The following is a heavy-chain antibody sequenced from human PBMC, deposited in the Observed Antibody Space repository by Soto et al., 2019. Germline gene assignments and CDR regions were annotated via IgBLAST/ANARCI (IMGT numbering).Heavy chain of an antibody. V-gene: IGHV3-15*01. CDR1: GFTFSNAW. CDR3: TTDRNHWNYGRDGMEV. D-gene: IGHD1-7*01. Sequence: EVQLVESGGGLVKPGGSLRLSCAASGFTFSNAWMSWVRQAPGKGLEWVGRIKSKTDGGTTDYAAPVKGRFTISRDDSKNTLYLQMNSLKTEDTAVYYCTTDRNHWNYGRDGMEVWGQGTTVTVSS. CDR2: IKSKTDGGTT. J-gene: IGHJ6*02.